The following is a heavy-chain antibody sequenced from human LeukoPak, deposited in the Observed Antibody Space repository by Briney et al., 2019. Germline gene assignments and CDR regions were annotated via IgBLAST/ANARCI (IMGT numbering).Heavy chain of an antibody. CDR3: ARALAAGGGEGWFDP. V-gene: IGHV4-59*01. J-gene: IGHJ5*02. Sequence: PSETLSLTCTVSGGSISGYYWSWIRQPPGKGLEWIGYIYYSGSTNYNPSLKSRVTISVDTSKNQFSLKLSSVTAADTAVYYCARALAAGGGEGWFDPWGQGTLVTVSS. D-gene: IGHD6-13*01. CDR2: IYYSGST. CDR1: GGSISGYY.